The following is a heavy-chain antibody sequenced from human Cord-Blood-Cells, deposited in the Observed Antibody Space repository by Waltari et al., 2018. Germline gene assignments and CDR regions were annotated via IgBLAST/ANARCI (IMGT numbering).Heavy chain of an antibody. J-gene: IGHJ5*02. V-gene: IGHV1-8*01. CDR2: RNPNSVNT. CDR3: ARVGTYCSSTSCYYWFDP. D-gene: IGHD2-2*01. CDR1: GYTFTSYD. Sequence: QVQLVQSGAEVKKPGASVKVSCKASGYTFTSYDINWVRQATGQGLEWMGWRNPNSVNTGHAQKFQCRVTMTRNTSRSTAYMELSSLRSEDTAVYYCARVGTYCSSTSCYYWFDPWGQGTLVTVSS.